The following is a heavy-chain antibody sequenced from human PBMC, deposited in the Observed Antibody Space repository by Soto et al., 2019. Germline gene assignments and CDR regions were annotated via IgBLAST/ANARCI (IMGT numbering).Heavy chain of an antibody. J-gene: IGHJ4*02. V-gene: IGHV1-18*01. Sequence: ASVKVSCKASGFTFSSYAISWARQAPGQGLEWMGWINADNGNTKISQNLQGRVTITRDTSASTAYMELSSLRSEDTAVYYCARKDYYGAGTYHFDHWGQGSLVTVSS. CDR1: GFTFSSYA. CDR3: ARKDYYGAGTYHFDH. CDR2: INADNGNT. D-gene: IGHD3-10*01.